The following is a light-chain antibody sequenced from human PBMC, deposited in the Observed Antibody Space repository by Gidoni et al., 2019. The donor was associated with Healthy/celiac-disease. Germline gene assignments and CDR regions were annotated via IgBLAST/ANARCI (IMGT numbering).Light chain of an antibody. CDR2: KAS. CDR1: QSISSW. J-gene: IGKJ2*01. V-gene: IGKV1-5*03. Sequence: DSQMTQSPATLPASVGDRVTITCRASQSISSWLAWYQQKPGKSPKLLIYKASSLESGVPSRFSGSGSGTDFTLTISRLQPDDFATYYCQQYNSYSPYTFGQGTKLEIK. CDR3: QQYNSYSPYT.